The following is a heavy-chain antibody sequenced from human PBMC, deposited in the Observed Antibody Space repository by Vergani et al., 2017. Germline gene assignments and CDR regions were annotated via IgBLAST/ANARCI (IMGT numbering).Heavy chain of an antibody. J-gene: IGHJ4*02. Sequence: EVQLVESGGGLVQPGGSLRLSCAASGFPLSNAWIPWVRQGAGKRLEWVSRFGFVGSDIVYADSVKGRLTISKDSAMNTVHLQMTNVRAEDTAVYFCARDGACTIDFDYLGPGILVTVSS. CDR3: ARDGACTIDFDY. CDR2: FGFVGSDI. D-gene: IGHD1-26*01. CDR1: GFPLSNAW. V-gene: IGHV3-74*01.